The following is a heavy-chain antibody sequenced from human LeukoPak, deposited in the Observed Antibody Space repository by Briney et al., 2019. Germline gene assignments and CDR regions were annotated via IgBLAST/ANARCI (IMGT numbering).Heavy chain of an antibody. CDR1: GFTFSSYS. CDR2: ISSSSSTI. J-gene: IGHJ5*02. D-gene: IGHD1-26*01. V-gene: IGHV3-48*01. CDR3: ASLSGSYDSGNWFDP. Sequence: PGGSLRLSCAASGFTFSSYSMNWVRQAPGKGREWVSYISSSSSTIYYADSVKGRFTISRDNAKNSLYLQMNSLRAEDTAVYYCASLSGSYDSGNWFDPWGQGTLVTVSS.